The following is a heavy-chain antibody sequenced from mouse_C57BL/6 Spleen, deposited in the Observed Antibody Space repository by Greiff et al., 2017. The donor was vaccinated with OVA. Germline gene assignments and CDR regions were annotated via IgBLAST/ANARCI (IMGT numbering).Heavy chain of an antibody. CDR3: ARDYGSKFYAMDY. D-gene: IGHD1-1*01. CDR1: GFTFSDYG. V-gene: IGHV5-17*01. Sequence: EVKLMESGGGLVKPGGSLTLSCAASGFTFSDYGMHWVRQAPEKGLEWVAYISSCSSTIYYADTVKGRFTISRDNAKNTLFLQMTSLRSEDTAMYYCARDYGSKFYAMDYWGQGTSVTVSS. J-gene: IGHJ4*01. CDR2: ISSCSSTI.